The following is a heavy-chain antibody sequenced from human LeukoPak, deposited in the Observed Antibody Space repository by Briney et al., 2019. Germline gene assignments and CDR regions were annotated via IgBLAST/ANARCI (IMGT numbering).Heavy chain of an antibody. Sequence: ASVKVSCKASRHTFTGYYIHWVRQAPGQGLEWMGWINPNSGGTNYAQKFQGRVTMTRDTSINTAYVELSRLRSDDTAVYYCARAVAAAGTGAEYFQHWGQGTLVTVSS. V-gene: IGHV1-2*02. D-gene: IGHD6-13*01. CDR1: RHTFTGYY. J-gene: IGHJ1*01. CDR2: INPNSGGT. CDR3: ARAVAAAGTGAEYFQH.